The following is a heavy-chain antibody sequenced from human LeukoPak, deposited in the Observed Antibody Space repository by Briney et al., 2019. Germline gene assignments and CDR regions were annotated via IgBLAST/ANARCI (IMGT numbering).Heavy chain of an antibody. V-gene: IGHV4/OR15-8*01. J-gene: IGHJ4*02. D-gene: IGHD2-8*01. Sequence: PSETLSLTCAVSGDSISSIYWWSWVRQPPGQGLEWIGEIHHSGVSNCNPSLKSRVTISVDKSKNEFSLKLTSMTAADTAVYYCTRNGAHSLDYWGQGTLVTVSS. CDR2: IHHSGVS. CDR1: GDSISSIYW. CDR3: TRNGAHSLDY.